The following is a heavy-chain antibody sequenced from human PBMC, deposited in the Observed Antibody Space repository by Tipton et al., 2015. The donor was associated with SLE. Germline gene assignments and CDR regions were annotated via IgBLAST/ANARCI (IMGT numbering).Heavy chain of an antibody. V-gene: IGHV4-38-2*02. D-gene: IGHD5-24*01. J-gene: IGHJ2*01. CDR1: GYSISSGYY. Sequence: TLSLTCAVSGYSISSGYYWGWIRQPPGKGLEWIGSIYYSWSTYYNPSLKSRVTISVDTSKNQFSLKLSSVTAADTAVYYCARDPAGMATYSPPFFDLWGRGTLVTVSS. CDR3: ARDPAGMATYSPPFFDL. CDR2: IYYSWST.